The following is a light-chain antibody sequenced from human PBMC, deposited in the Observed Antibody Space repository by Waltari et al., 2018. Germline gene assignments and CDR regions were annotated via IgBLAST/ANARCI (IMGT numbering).Light chain of an antibody. Sequence: EVVLTQSPDTLSLSPGASATLFCRASQSISNNYLAWYQQKPGQAPRLLIYGASSRATGIPDKFSASGSGTDFTLTISRLEPEDFAVYYCQQYGNSPAYGFGQGTKLEV. J-gene: IGKJ2*03. V-gene: IGKV3-20*01. CDR2: GAS. CDR1: QSISNNY. CDR3: QQYGNSPAYG.